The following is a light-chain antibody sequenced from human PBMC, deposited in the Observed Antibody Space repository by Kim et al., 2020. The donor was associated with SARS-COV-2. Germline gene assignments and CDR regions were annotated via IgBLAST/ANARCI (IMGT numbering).Light chain of an antibody. CDR1: CSDVGGYNY. CDR3: SSYTSSSTVV. V-gene: IGLV2-14*03. Sequence: GQSITISCTGTCSDVGGYNYVSWYQQHPGKAPKLMIYAVSNRPSGVSNRFSGSKSGNTASLTISGLQAEDEADYYCSSYTSSSTVVFGGGTKLTVL. J-gene: IGLJ2*01. CDR2: AVS.